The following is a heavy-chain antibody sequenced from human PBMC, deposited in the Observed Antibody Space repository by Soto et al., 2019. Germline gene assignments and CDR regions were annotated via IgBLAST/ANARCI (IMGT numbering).Heavy chain of an antibody. CDR3: AMGYYYGSGSSPNWFDP. V-gene: IGHV1-69*13. D-gene: IGHD3-10*01. CDR1: GGNFSSYA. J-gene: IGHJ5*02. CDR2: IIPIFGTA. Sequence: GASVKVSCKASGGNFSSYAISWVRQAPGQGLEGMGGIIPIFGTANYEQKFKGRVAITADESTSTAYMELLSLRSEDTAVYYCAMGYYYGSGSSPNWFDPWGQGTLVTVSS.